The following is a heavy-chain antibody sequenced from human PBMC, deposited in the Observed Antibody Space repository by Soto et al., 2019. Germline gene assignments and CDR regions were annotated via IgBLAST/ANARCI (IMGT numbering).Heavy chain of an antibody. CDR1: GYTFTSNS. D-gene: IGHD2-2*01. CDR2: IIPIFGTA. CDR3: AKKGIVVVPAAHFDY. V-gene: IGHV1-69*06. Sequence: ASVKVSCKASGYTFTSNSIGWVRQAPGQGLEWMGGIIPIFGTANYAQKFQGRVTITVDKSTSTAYMELSSLRSEDTAVYYCAKKGIVVVPAAHFDYWGQGTLVTVSS. J-gene: IGHJ4*02.